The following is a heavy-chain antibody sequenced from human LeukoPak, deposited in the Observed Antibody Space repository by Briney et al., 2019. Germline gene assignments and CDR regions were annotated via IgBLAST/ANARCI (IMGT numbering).Heavy chain of an antibody. CDR2: IRGMSDGATI. V-gene: IGHV3-15*07. CDR1: GFIFTNAW. Sequence: GGSLRLSCAASGFIFTNAWMNWVRRAPGKGLEWVGRIRGMSDGATIDYAAPVKGRFIISRDDSKNMLYLQMDSLKTEDTAVYYCATTVGSDYDSSPWYPPDVWGQGTTVTVSS. CDR3: ATTVGSDYDSSPWYPPDV. D-gene: IGHD3-22*01. J-gene: IGHJ6*02.